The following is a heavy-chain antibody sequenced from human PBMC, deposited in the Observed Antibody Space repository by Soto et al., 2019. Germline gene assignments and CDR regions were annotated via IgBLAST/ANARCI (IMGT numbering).Heavy chain of an antibody. CDR2: IWGSGDRT. Sequence: GGSLRLSCAASGFAFRTYAMAWVRQAPGKGLEWVSGIWGSGDRTFYADSVKGRFTISRDNSRNTLYLQMYSLTAEDTALYYCAKTGPYCGGDCSRYFYGMDVWGQGTTVTVSS. CDR1: GFAFRTYA. V-gene: IGHV3-23*01. J-gene: IGHJ6*02. CDR3: AKTGPYCGGDCSRYFYGMDV. D-gene: IGHD2-21*02.